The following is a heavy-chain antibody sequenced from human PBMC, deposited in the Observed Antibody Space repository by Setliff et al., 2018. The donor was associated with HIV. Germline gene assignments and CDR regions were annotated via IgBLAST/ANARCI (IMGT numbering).Heavy chain of an antibody. CDR2: IFTSGST. CDR1: SDSITTYY. Sequence: PSETLSLTCSVSSDSITTYYWTWIRQPVGKGLEWIGRIFTSGSTNYNPSLKSRVTMSVDTSKNQFSLKLTSVTASDTAVYYCARAAAGNTGPFDLWGQGSPVTVSS. CDR3: ARAAAGNTGPFDL. V-gene: IGHV4-4*07. J-gene: IGHJ4*02. D-gene: IGHD4-17*01.